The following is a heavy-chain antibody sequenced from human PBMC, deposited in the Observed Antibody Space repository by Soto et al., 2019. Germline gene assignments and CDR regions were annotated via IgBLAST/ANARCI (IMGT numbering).Heavy chain of an antibody. J-gene: IGHJ4*02. Sequence: QVQLVQSGAEVKKPGSSVKVSCKASGGTFSSYTISWVRQAPGQGLEWMGRIIPILGIANYAQKFQGIVTITADKSPSTAYMELSSLRSEDTAVYYCAVPPGMGYYSNYSCYWGQGTLVTVSS. CDR2: IIPILGIA. CDR1: GGTFSSYT. D-gene: IGHD4-4*01. V-gene: IGHV1-69*02. CDR3: AVPPGMGYYSNYSCY.